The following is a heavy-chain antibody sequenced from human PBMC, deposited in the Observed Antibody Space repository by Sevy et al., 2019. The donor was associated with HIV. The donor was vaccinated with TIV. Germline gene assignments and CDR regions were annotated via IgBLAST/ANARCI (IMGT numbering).Heavy chain of an antibody. V-gene: IGHV3-30*18. J-gene: IGHJ6*02. Sequence: GGSLRLSCAVSGTNFGAFAMHWVRQAPGKGLEWVAGLSLQGTNTYYADSLKGRFNISRDNSKDMLYLHMKSLRPEDTAIYYCAKDVVGGTYYIENYYYGMDVWGLGTTVTVSS. CDR1: GTNFGAFA. CDR2: LSLQGTNT. D-gene: IGHD3-10*01. CDR3: AKDVVGGTYYIENYYYGMDV.